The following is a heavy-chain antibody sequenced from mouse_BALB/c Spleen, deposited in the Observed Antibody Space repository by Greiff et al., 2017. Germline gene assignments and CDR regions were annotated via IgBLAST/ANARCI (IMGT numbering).Heavy chain of an antibody. CDR3: ARGYRYDIYAMDY. CDR2: IYPGDGDT. V-gene: IGHV1-82*01. Sequence: VQLQQSGPELVKPGASVKISCKASGYAFSSSWMNWVKQRPGQGLEWIGRIYPGDGDTNYNGKFKGKATLTADKSSSTAYMQLSSLTSVDSAVYFCARGYRYDIYAMDYWGQGTSVTVSS. D-gene: IGHD2-14*01. CDR1: GYAFSSSW. J-gene: IGHJ4*01.